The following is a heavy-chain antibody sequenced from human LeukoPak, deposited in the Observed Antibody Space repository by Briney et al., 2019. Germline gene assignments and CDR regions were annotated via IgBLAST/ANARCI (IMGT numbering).Heavy chain of an antibody. CDR1: GFTFSSYW. D-gene: IGHD5-12*01. Sequence: GSLRLSCAASGFTFSSYWMHWVRQTLGKGLVWVSRINGAGSSTTYADSVKGRFTLSRDNAKNTLYLQMNSLRAEDTAVYYCAVVGSSGYYSYWGQGTLVTVSS. CDR2: INGAGSST. CDR3: AVVGSSGYYSY. V-gene: IGHV3-74*01. J-gene: IGHJ4*02.